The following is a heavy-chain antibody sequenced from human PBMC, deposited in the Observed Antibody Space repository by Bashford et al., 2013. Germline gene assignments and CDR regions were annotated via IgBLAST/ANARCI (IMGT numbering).Heavy chain of an antibody. CDR2: IYPGDSDT. Sequence: GESLKISCKGSGYSFTSYWIGWVRQMPGKGLEWMGIIYPGDSDTRYSPSFQGQVTMSADKSISTAYLQWSSLEASDTAMYYCARRRDTGGYHFDFWGQGTLVTVSS. J-gene: IGHJ4*02. CDR1: GYSFTSYW. V-gene: IGHV5-51*01. D-gene: IGHD2-8*02. CDR3: ARRRDTGGYHFDF.